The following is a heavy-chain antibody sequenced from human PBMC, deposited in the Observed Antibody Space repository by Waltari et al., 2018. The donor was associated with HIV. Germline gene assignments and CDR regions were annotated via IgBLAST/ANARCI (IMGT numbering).Heavy chain of an antibody. V-gene: IGHV3-21*01. CDR1: GFTFSNYN. CDR2: ISSSSSYI. J-gene: IGHJ4*02. Sequence: EVQLVESGGGLVKPGGSLRLSCAASGFTFSNYNMNWVRQAPGKGLEWVSSISSSSSYIDYADALKGRFTISRDNAKNSLYLQMNSLRAEDTAVYYCARLEIAMAGLDYWGQGTLVTVSS. CDR3: ARLEIAMAGLDY. D-gene: IGHD6-19*01.